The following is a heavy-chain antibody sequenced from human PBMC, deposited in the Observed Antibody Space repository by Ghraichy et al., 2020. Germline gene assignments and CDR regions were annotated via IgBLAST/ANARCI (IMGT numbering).Heavy chain of an antibody. CDR2: IYPGDSDT. J-gene: IGHJ5*02. CDR1: GYSFTSYW. Sequence: ESLNISCKGSGYSFTSYWIGWVRQMPGKGLEWMGIIYPGDSDTRYSPSFQGQVTISADKSISTAYLQWSSLKASDTAMYYCARHPTYYYDSSGSNWFDPWGQGTLVTVSS. D-gene: IGHD3-22*01. V-gene: IGHV5-51*01. CDR3: ARHPTYYYDSSGSNWFDP.